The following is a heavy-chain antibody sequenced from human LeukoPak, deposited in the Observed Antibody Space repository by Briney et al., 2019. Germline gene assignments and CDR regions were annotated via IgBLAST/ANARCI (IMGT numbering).Heavy chain of an antibody. V-gene: IGHV3-33*08. D-gene: IGHD2-21*02. CDR1: GSAVSSNY. CDR2: IWYDGSNK. J-gene: IGHJ4*02. Sequence: GGSLRLSCVASGSAVSSNYMSWVRQAPGKGPEWVALIWYDGSNKYYGDSVKGRFTISRDNSKNMVYLQMNSLRAEDTGVYYCARDRLEAVTDDDYFDYWGQGTLVTVSS. CDR3: ARDRLEAVTDDDYFDY.